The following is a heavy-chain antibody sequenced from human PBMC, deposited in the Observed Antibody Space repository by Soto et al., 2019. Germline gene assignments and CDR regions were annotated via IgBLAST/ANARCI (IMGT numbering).Heavy chain of an antibody. J-gene: IGHJ3*02. CDR3: AKKYYYDSSGPHAFDI. D-gene: IGHD3-22*01. CDR1: GFTFSSYA. Sequence: PGESLKISCAASGFTFSSYAMSWVRQAPGKGLEWVSAISGSGGSTYYADSVKGRFTISRDNSKNTLYLQMNSLRAEDTAVYYCAKKYYYDSSGPHAFDIWGQGTMVTVSS. CDR2: ISGSGGST. V-gene: IGHV3-23*01.